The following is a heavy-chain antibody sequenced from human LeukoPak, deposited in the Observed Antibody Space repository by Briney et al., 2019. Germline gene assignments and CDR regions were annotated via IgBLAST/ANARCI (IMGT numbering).Heavy chain of an antibody. V-gene: IGHV3-21*01. CDR3: ARDFWSGYYPDFDY. D-gene: IGHD3-3*01. J-gene: IGHJ4*02. CDR2: ISSSSSYI. Sequence: GGSLRLSCAASGFTFSSYSMNWVRQAPGKGLEWVSSISSSSSYIYYADSVKGRFTISRDNAKNSLYLQMNSLRAEDTAVYYCARDFWSGYYPDFDYWGQGTLVTVSS. CDR1: GFTFSSYS.